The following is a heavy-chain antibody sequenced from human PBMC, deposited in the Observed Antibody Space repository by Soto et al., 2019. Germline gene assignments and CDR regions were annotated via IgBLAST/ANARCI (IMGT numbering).Heavy chain of an antibody. J-gene: IGHJ4*02. CDR3: ARSGYYYGSGSYLSYFDY. D-gene: IGHD3-10*01. V-gene: IGHV4-34*01. CDR2: TNHSGST. CDR1: GGSFSGYY. Sequence: SETLSPTGSVYGGSFSGYYWSWIRKRPGKGLEWIGETNHSGSTNYNPSLKSRVTISVDTSKNQFSLKLSSVTAADTAVYYCARSGYYYGSGSYLSYFDYWGQGTLVTVSS.